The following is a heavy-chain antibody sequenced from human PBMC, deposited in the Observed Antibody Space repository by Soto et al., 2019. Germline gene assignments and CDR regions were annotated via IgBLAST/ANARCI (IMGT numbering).Heavy chain of an antibody. CDR2: IYSGGRT. D-gene: IGHD3-22*01. J-gene: IGHJ4*02. Sequence: EVQLVETGGGLIQPGGYLRLSCAASGFTVSSNYMSWVRQAPGQGLEWVSFIYSGGRTYYADSVKGRFTISRDNSKNTLYLQMNSLRAEDTAVYYCAREAISSDYFDYWGQGTLVIVSS. CDR3: AREAISSDYFDY. V-gene: IGHV3-53*02. CDR1: GFTVSSNY.